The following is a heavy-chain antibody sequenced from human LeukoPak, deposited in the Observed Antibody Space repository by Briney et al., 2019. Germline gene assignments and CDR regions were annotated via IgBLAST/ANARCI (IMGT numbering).Heavy chain of an antibody. D-gene: IGHD6-13*01. V-gene: IGHV3-74*01. CDR3: AAAGAAGDQPHF. Sequence: PGGSLRLSCAASGFTFSSYWMHWVRQAPGKGLVWVSRISTDGSGTTYADSVKGRFTISRDNAKSSVYLQMNSLRVEDTAVYYCAAAGAAGDQPHFWGQGSLVTVSS. CDR1: GFTFSSYW. CDR2: ISTDGSGT. J-gene: IGHJ4*02.